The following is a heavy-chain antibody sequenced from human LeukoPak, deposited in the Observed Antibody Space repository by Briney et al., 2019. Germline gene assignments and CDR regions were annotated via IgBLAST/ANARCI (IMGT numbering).Heavy chain of an antibody. J-gene: IGHJ4*02. D-gene: IGHD6-13*01. CDR1: GYTFTSYG. CDR3: ARVPMEQQLAYYFDY. V-gene: IGHV1-69*13. CDR2: IIPIFGTA. Sequence: SVKVSCKASGYTFTSYGISWVRQAPGQGLEWMGGIIPIFGTANYAQKFQGRVTITADESTSTAYMELSSLRSEDTAVYYCARVPMEQQLAYYFDYWGQGTLVTVSS.